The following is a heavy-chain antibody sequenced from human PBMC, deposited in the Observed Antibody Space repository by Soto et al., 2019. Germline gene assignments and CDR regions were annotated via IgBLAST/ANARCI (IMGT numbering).Heavy chain of an antibody. Sequence: GGSLRLSCAASGFTFSSYWMSWVRQAPGKGLEWVANIKQDGSEKYYVDSVKGRFTISRDNAKNSLYLQMNSLRAEDTAVYYCAREKAQQWLVEHRYFDYWGQGTLVSVSS. V-gene: IGHV3-7*01. CDR2: IKQDGSEK. CDR3: AREKAQQWLVEHRYFDY. D-gene: IGHD6-19*01. J-gene: IGHJ4*02. CDR1: GFTFSSYW.